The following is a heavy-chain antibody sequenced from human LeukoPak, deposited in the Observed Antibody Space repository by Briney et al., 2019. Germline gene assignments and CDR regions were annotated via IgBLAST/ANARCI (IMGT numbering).Heavy chain of an antibody. CDR1: GFTFSSYW. D-gene: IGHD2-2*01. Sequence: GGSLRLSCAASGFTFSSYWMHWVRQAPGKGLVWVSRINSDGSSTSYADSVKGRFTISRDNAKNTLYLQMNSLRAEDTAVYYCARVPPPSSSRFTLDYWGQGTLVTVSS. CDR2: INSDGSST. J-gene: IGHJ4*02. CDR3: ARVPPPSSSRFTLDY. V-gene: IGHV3-74*01.